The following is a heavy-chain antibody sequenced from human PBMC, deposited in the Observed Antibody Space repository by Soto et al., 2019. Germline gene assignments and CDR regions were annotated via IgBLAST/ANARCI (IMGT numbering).Heavy chain of an antibody. CDR1: GYTFSSYA. Sequence: GGSLRLSCAASGYTFSSYAMSWVRQAPGKGLEWVSVISGSDDSTYYADSVKGRFTISRDNSKNTLYLQMNSLRAEDTAVYYCAKRSSSSTFDYWGQGTLVIVSS. J-gene: IGHJ4*02. V-gene: IGHV3-23*01. CDR3: AKRSSSSTFDY. CDR2: ISGSDDST. D-gene: IGHD6-6*01.